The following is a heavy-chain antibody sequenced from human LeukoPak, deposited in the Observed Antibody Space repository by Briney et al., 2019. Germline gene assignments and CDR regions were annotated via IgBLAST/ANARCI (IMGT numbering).Heavy chain of an antibody. Sequence: SETLSLTCTVSGGSISSYYWSWIRQPPGKGLEWIGYIYYSGSTNYNPSLKSRVTISVDTSKNQFSLRLSSVPTADTAVYYCARVSLSSGVPFDYWGQGTLVTVSS. J-gene: IGHJ4*02. CDR3: ARVSLSSGVPFDY. D-gene: IGHD3-10*01. V-gene: IGHV4-59*01. CDR2: IYYSGST. CDR1: GGSISSYY.